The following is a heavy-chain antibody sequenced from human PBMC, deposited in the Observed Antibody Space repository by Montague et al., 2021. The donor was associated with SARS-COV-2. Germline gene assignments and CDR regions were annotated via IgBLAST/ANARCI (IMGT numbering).Heavy chain of an antibody. Sequence: SPRLSCAASGFRSTSYSMTWVRQAPGKGLERVADIYHDGSEKNYADSVKGRFTISRDNAKNSIFLQMNDLRAEDSAIYYCAKNDGYTSSCDYWGQGTLVTVSS. CDR2: IYHDGSEK. CDR3: AKNDGYTSSCDY. V-gene: IGHV3-7*03. D-gene: IGHD6-13*01. CDR1: GFRSTSYS. J-gene: IGHJ4*02.